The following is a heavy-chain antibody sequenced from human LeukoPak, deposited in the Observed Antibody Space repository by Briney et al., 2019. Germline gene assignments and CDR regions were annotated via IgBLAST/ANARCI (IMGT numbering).Heavy chain of an antibody. Sequence: SKTLSLTCTVSGCSISSCGYYWSWIPQNPGKGLEWIGYISYSGSTYYNPSLKSRITISVDTSKNQFSLKLSSVTAADTAVYYCARRYGELGATFDYWGQGTLVTVSS. CDR2: ISYSGST. CDR3: ARRYGELGATFDY. D-gene: IGHD1-26*01. CDR1: GCSISSCGYY. V-gene: IGHV4-31*03. J-gene: IGHJ4*02.